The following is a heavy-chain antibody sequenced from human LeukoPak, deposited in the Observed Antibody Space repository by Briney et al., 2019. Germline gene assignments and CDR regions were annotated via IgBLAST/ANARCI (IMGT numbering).Heavy chain of an antibody. CDR3: ARSSSGYYLFGY. CDR1: GGSISSGGYY. D-gene: IGHD3-22*01. J-gene: IGHJ4*02. V-gene: IGHV4-31*03. Sequence: PSQTLSLTCTVSGGSISSGGYYWSWIRQHPGEGLEWIGYIYYSGSTYYNPSLKSRVTISVDTSKNQFSLKLSSVTAADTAVYYCARSSSGYYLFGYWGQGTLVTVSS. CDR2: IYYSGST.